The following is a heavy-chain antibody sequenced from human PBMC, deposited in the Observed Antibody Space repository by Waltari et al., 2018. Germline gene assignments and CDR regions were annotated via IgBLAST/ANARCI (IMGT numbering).Heavy chain of an antibody. Sequence: SGGTFSSYAISWVRQAPGQGLEWMGGIIPIFGTANYAQKFQGRVTITTDESTSTAYMELSSLRSEDTAVYYCARSPYDYIWGSLDYWGQGTLVTVSS. CDR3: ARSPYDYIWGSLDY. V-gene: IGHV1-69*05. CDR2: IIPIFGTA. CDR1: GGTFSSYA. D-gene: IGHD3-16*01. J-gene: IGHJ4*02.